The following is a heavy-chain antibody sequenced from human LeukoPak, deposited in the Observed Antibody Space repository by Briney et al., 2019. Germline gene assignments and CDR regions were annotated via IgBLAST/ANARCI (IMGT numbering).Heavy chain of an antibody. CDR3: ARIGYSSGSVDY. CDR1: GFTSSSYS. V-gene: IGHV3-21*01. J-gene: IGHJ4*02. D-gene: IGHD6-19*01. Sequence: GGSLRLSCAASGFTSSSYSMNWVRQAPGKGLEWVSSISSSSSCIYYADSVKGRFTISRDNAKNSLYLQMNSLRAEDTAVYYCARIGYSSGSVDYWGQGTPVTVSS. CDR2: ISSSSSCI.